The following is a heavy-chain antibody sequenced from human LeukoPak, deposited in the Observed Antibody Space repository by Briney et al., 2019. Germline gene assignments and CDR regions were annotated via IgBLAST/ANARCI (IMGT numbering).Heavy chain of an antibody. V-gene: IGHV4-59*01. CDR1: GGSFSSYY. J-gene: IGHJ4*02. CDR2: ISYSGST. Sequence: SETLSLTCTVSGGSFSSYYWSWIRQPPGKGLEWIAYISYSGSTNYNPSLMSRVTVSIDTSKNQFSLKLSSVTAADTAVYYCARGHYVWGSDPPFDYWGQGTQVTVSS. D-gene: IGHD3-16*02. CDR3: ARGHYVWGSDPPFDY.